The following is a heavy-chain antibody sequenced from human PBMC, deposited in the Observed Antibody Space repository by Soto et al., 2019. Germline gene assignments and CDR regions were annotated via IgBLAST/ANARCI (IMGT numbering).Heavy chain of an antibody. Sequence: ASVKVSCKASGYTFTGYYMHWVRQAPGQGLEWMGWINPNSGGTNYAQKFQGRVTMTRDTSISTAYMELSRLRSDDTAVYYCARPPTRIAARPFKFNWFDPWGQGTLVTVSS. CDR2: INPNSGGT. J-gene: IGHJ5*02. D-gene: IGHD6-6*01. CDR1: GYTFTGYY. V-gene: IGHV1-2*02. CDR3: ARPPTRIAARPFKFNWFDP.